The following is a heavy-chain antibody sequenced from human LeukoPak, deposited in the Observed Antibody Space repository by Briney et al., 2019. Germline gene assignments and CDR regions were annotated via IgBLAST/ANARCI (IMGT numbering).Heavy chain of an antibody. CDR3: ARISYYYDSSGYHYYFDY. D-gene: IGHD3-22*01. CDR2: IYYSGST. J-gene: IGHJ4*02. Sequence: SETLSLTCTVSGGSTSSGGYYWSWIRQHPGKGLEWIGYIYYSGSTYYNPSLKSRVTISVDTSKNQFSLKLSSVTAADTAVYYCARISYYYDSSGYHYYFDYWGQGTLVTVSS. V-gene: IGHV4-31*03. CDR1: GGSTSSGGYY.